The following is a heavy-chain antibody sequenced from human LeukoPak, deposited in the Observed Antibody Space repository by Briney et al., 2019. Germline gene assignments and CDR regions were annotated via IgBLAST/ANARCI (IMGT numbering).Heavy chain of an antibody. J-gene: IGHJ4*02. V-gene: IGHV3-21*01. CDR2: ISSSSSYI. CDR3: ARGGIAAAGTFDY. D-gene: IGHD6-13*01. CDR1: GFTFSSYS. Sequence: PGGSLRPSCAASGFTFSSYSMNWVRQAPGKGLEWVSSISSSSSYIYYADSVKGRFTISRDNAKNSLYLQMNSLRAEDTAVYYCARGGIAAAGTFDYWGQGTLVTVSS.